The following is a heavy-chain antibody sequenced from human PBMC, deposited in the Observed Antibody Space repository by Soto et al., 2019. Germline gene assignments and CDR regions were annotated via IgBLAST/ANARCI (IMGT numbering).Heavy chain of an antibody. CDR2: IIPVFNSS. Sequence: SVKVSCKASGGTLTKSAITWVRQAPGQRLEWMGGIIPVFNSSNFADNLQGRVKFSADESTSTAYMELGGLTSDDTAIYFCARVAESLTTVTYYYFDIWGQGTLVTVSS. CDR1: GGTLTKSA. D-gene: IGHD4-17*01. CDR3: ARVAESLTTVTYYYFDI. J-gene: IGHJ4*02. V-gene: IGHV1-69*13.